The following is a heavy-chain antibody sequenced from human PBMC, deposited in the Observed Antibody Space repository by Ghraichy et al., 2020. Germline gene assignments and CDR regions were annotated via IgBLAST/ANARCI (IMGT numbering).Heavy chain of an antibody. D-gene: IGHD3-22*01. CDR2: IKQDGSEK. V-gene: IGHV3-7*01. J-gene: IGHJ4*02. Sequence: GGSLRLSCAASGFTFHTYWMSWVRQTPGKGLEWVANIKQDGSEKNYVASVKGRFTVSRDNAKSSLFLQMDSLRAEDTAVYYCARDSDYYYDSLIGDWGQGSQVTVSS. CDR3: ARDSDYYYDSLIGD. CDR1: GFTFHTYW.